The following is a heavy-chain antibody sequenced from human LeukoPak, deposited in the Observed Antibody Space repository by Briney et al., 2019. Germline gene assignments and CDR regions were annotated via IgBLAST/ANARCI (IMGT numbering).Heavy chain of an antibody. J-gene: IGHJ4*02. D-gene: IGHD3-22*01. CDR3: ARGLYDSSGYPDY. V-gene: IGHV3-23*01. CDR1: GFTFSSYA. CDR2: IRGSGGST. Sequence: PGGSLRLSCAASGFTFSSYAMSWVRQAPGKGLEWVSGIRGSGGSTYYADSVKGRFTISRDNAKNSLYLQMNSLRDEDTAVYYCARGLYDSSGYPDYWGQGTLVTVSS.